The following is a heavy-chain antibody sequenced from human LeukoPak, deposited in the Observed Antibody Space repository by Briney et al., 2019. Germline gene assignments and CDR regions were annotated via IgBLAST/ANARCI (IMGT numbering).Heavy chain of an antibody. J-gene: IGHJ6*02. D-gene: IGHD3-10*01. Sequence: GGSLRLSCAASGFTFTSYGMNWVRQAPGKGLEWVALIWYDGSKKYYADSVKGRFTISRDNSKSTLYLQMNSLRAEVTAVYSCARDNYGSAAYYYYGMDVWGQGTTVTVSS. CDR1: GFTFTSYG. CDR2: IWYDGSKK. V-gene: IGHV3-33*01. CDR3: ARDNYGSAAYYYYGMDV.